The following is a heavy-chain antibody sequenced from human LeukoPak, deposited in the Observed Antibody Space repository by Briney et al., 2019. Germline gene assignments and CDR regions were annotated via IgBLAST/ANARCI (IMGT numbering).Heavy chain of an antibody. V-gene: IGHV4-4*07. CDR2: IFTSGIT. CDR1: GGSISIYY. CDR3: ARETSGTYYTPLGYMDV. Sequence: SETLSLTCTVSGGSISIYYWNWIRQPAGKGLEWIGRIFTSGITNYNPPLKSRVTMSVDTSKNQFSLNLSSVIAADTAIYYCARETSGTYYTPLGYMDVWGKGTTVTVSS. J-gene: IGHJ6*03. D-gene: IGHD3-10*01.